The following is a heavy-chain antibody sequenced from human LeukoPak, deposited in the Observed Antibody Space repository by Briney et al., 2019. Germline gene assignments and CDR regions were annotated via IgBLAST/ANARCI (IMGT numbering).Heavy chain of an antibody. CDR3: ARRAGELDY. Sequence: SETLSLTCAVYGGSFSGYYWSWIRQPPGKGLEWIGEINHSGSTNYNTSLKSRVTTSVDTSKNQFSLKLSSVTAADTAVYYCARRAGELDYWGQGTLVTVSS. J-gene: IGHJ4*02. CDR1: GGSFSGYY. CDR2: INHSGST. V-gene: IGHV4-34*01.